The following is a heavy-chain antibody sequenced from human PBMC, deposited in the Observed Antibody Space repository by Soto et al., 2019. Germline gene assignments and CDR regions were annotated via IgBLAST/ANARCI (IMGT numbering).Heavy chain of an antibody. J-gene: IGHJ4*02. V-gene: IGHV4-59*01. CDR3: ARYRGGSFYFDY. CDR1: GGSISSYY. Sequence: QVQLQESGPGLVKPSETLSLTCTVSGGSISSYYWSWIRQPPGKGLEWIGYIYYSWSTNYNPSLKSLVTISVDTSKNQFALKLSSVTAADTAVYYCARYRGGSFYFDYWGQGTLVTVSS. CDR2: IYYSWST. D-gene: IGHD1-26*01.